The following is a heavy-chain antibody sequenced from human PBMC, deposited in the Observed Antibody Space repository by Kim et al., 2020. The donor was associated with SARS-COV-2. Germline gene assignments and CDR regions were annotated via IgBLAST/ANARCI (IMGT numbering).Heavy chain of an antibody. CDR3: AREGDGYNFPYYCGMDV. D-gene: IGHD5-12*01. V-gene: IGHV3-11*06. J-gene: IGHJ6*02. Sequence: VTGRLIISRDNAKNSLYLQMNSLRAEDTAVYYCAREGDGYNFPYYCGMDVWGQGTTVTVSS.